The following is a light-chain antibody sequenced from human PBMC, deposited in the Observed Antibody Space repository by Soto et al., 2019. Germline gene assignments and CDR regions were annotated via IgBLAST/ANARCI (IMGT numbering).Light chain of an antibody. V-gene: IGKV3-11*01. Sequence: IGLSPSPDTLSLHQADTATLSRGAIQSVSSSYLAWYQQKPGQAPRLLIYDASNRATGIPARFSGSGSGTDFTLTIGSLEPEDFAVYYCQQRSNGPTWTFGQGTKVDIK. CDR2: DAS. CDR1: QSVSSSY. CDR3: QQRSNGPTWT. J-gene: IGKJ1*01.